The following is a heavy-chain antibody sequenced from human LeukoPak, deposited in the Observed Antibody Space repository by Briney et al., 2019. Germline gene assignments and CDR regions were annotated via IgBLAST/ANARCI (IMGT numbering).Heavy chain of an antibody. V-gene: IGHV1-18*01. CDR3: ARGASGTTAFDY. CDR1: GYAFTTYG. J-gene: IGHJ4*02. CDR2: ISAYNGNP. Sequence: ASVKVSCKASGYAFTTYGISWVRQAPGQGLEWMGWISAYNGNPNYAQKFQGRVTMTTDTSTRTAYMELRSLRSDDTAMYYCARGASGTTAFDYWGQGTLVTVSS. D-gene: IGHD1-7*01.